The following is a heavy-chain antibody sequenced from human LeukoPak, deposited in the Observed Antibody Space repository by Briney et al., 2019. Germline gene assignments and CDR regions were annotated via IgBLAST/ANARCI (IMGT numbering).Heavy chain of an antibody. CDR2: ITYGGSYI. CDR1: GFTVSTYG. D-gene: IGHD3-10*01. CDR3: ARDLSPVVRASAMGY. Sequence: WGSLRLSCAASGFTVSTYGMHWVRQAPGKGLEWVALITYGGSYIYNSDAVKGRFTIFSKTSKNTLSLQMNSLRAEDTAVYYCARDLSPVVRASAMGYWGQGTLVTVSS. V-gene: IGHV3-30*03. J-gene: IGHJ4*02.